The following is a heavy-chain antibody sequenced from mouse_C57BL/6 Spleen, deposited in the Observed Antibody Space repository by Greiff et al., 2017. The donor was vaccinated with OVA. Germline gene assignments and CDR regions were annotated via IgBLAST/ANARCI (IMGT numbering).Heavy chain of an antibody. D-gene: IGHD1-1*01. CDR1: GYTFTSYW. CDR2: IYPGSGST. J-gene: IGHJ4*01. V-gene: IGHV1-55*01. CDR3: TRENYGSSPNYAMDY. Sequence: QVQLQQPGAELVKPGASVKMSCKASGYTFTSYWITWVKQRPGQGLEWIGDIYPGSGSTNYNEKFKSKATLTVDTSSSTAYMQLSSLTSEDSAVYYCTRENYGSSPNYAMDYWGQGTSVTVSS.